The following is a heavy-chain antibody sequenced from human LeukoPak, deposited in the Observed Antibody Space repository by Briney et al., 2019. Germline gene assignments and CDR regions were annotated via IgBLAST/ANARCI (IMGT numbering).Heavy chain of an antibody. D-gene: IGHD1-26*01. V-gene: IGHV4-4*09. CDR2: IYTSGST. J-gene: IGHJ3*02. CDR3: ARSGSYSRNAFDI. CDR1: GGSISSYY. Sequence: SETLSLTCTVSGGSISSYYWSWIRQPPGKGLEWTGYIYTSGSTNYNPSLKSRVTISVDTSKNQFSLKLSSVTAADTAVYYCARSGSYSRNAFDIWGQGTMVTVSS.